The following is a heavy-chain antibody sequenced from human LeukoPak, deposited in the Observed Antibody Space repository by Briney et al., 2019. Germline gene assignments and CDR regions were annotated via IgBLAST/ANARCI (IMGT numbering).Heavy chain of an antibody. CDR2: IRGSGRGGIP. CDR3: ARFGNDFWTGYLSDAFDI. J-gene: IGHJ3*02. Sequence: GGSLRLSCAASGFTLTSYAMSWVRRAQGKGLEWVSNIRGSGRGGIPSCADSVKGRSTISRDNSRNTLYLQLNSLRVEDTALYYCARFGNDFWTGYLSDAFDIWGQGTMVTVSS. CDR1: GFTLTSYA. D-gene: IGHD3/OR15-3a*01. V-gene: IGHV3-23*01.